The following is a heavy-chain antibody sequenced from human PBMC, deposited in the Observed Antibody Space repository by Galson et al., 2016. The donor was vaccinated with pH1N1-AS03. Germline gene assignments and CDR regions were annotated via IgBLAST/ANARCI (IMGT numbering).Heavy chain of an antibody. CDR3: VVLTPGYTSGVVSVDH. V-gene: IGHV4-38-2*01. D-gene: IGHD2-8*02. Sequence: SETLSLTCSVSGYSITTGHYWGWIRQPPGKGLEWIGSIYHGGHTEYNPSLKSRVTISEDTSKNQFSLRLTSVTAADTAIYYCVVLTPGYTSGVVSVDHWGQGTLVAVSS. CDR2: IYHGGHT. J-gene: IGHJ5*02. CDR1: GYSITTGHY.